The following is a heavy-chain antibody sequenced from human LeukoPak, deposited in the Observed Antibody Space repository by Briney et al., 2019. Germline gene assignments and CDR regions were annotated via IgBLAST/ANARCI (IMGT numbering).Heavy chain of an antibody. Sequence: SETLSLTCTVSGGSISHYYWSWIRQPPGKGLEWIGYIYYNGNTYYNPSLRSRVTMSVDTSKNQFSLKLNSVTAADTAVYYCARHVLGDYDHWGHGTLVTVSS. J-gene: IGHJ4*01. CDR3: ARHVLGDYDH. CDR2: IYYNGNT. CDR1: GGSISHYY. D-gene: IGHD2-8*01. V-gene: IGHV4-59*08.